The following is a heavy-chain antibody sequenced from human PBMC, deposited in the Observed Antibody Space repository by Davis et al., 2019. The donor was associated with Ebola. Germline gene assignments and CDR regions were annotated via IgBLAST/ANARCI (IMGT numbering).Heavy chain of an antibody. CDR2: INHSGST. CDR1: GGSISSSSYY. V-gene: IGHV4-39*07. Sequence: MPSETLSLTCTVSGGSISSSSYYWSWIRQPPGKGLEWIGEINHSGSTNYNPSLKSRVTISVDTSKNQFSLKLSSVTAADTAVYYCARGLDYWGQGTLVTVSS. CDR3: ARGLDY. J-gene: IGHJ4*02.